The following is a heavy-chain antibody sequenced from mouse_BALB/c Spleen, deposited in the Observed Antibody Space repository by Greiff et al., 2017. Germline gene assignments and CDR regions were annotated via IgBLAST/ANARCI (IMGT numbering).Heavy chain of an antibody. CDR2: ISDGGSYT. D-gene: IGHD3-1*01. CDR1: GFTFSDYY. J-gene: IGHJ4*01. Sequence: EVQGVESGGGLVKPGGSLKLSCAASGFTFSDYYMYWVRQTPEKRLEWVATISDGGSYTYYPDSVKGRFTISRDNAKNNLYLQMSSLKSEDTAMYYCARALGPREYYAMDYWGQGTSVTVSS. V-gene: IGHV5-4*02. CDR3: ARALGPREYYAMDY.